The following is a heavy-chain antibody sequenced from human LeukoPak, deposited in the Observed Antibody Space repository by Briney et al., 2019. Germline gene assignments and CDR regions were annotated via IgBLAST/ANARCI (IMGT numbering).Heavy chain of an antibody. D-gene: IGHD3-9*01. V-gene: IGHV4-59*08. Sequence: SETPSLTCTVSGGSISSYYWSWIRQPPGKGLEWIGYIYYSGSTNYNPSLKSRVTISVDTSKNQFSLKLSSVTAADTAVYYCAATVFTSPNWFDPWGQGTLITVSS. CDR1: GGSISSYY. J-gene: IGHJ5*02. CDR3: AATVFTSPNWFDP. CDR2: IYYSGST.